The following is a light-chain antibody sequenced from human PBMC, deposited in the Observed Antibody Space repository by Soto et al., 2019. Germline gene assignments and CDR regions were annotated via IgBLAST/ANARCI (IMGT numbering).Light chain of an antibody. CDR3: QRRSNWPPT. J-gene: IGKJ1*01. CDR2: DAS. Sequence: EIVLPQSPATLSLSPGERATLSCRASQSVSSYLAWYQQKPGQAPRLLIYDASNRATGIPARFSGSGSGTDFTLTISSLEPEDFAVYYCQRRSNWPPTFGQGTKVDIK. CDR1: QSVSSY. V-gene: IGKV3-11*01.